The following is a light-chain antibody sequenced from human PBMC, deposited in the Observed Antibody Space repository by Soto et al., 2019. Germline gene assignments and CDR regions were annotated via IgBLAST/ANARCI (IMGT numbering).Light chain of an antibody. CDR1: QDITNY. CDR3: QHYDNLPYS. Sequence: DIQMTQSPSSLSVSVGDRVTITCQASQDITNYLSWFQQKPGKAPKLLIYDASNLRAGVPSRFSGSGSGTDFTFTISSLQPEDIATYYCQHYDNLPYSFGQGTKLEI. CDR2: DAS. V-gene: IGKV1-33*01. J-gene: IGKJ2*01.